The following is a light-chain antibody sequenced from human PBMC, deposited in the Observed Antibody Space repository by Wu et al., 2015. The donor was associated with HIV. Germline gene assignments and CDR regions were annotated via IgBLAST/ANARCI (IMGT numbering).Light chain of an antibody. V-gene: IGKV1-5*03. Sequence: DIQMTQSPSTLSASVGDRVTITCRASQSISSWLAWYQQKPGKAPKLLIYKASNLESGVPSRFSGSGSGTEFTLTISSLQPDDFATYCCQQYNSYSSWTFGQGTKVEIK. CDR2: KAS. CDR1: QSISSW. J-gene: IGKJ1*01. CDR3: QQYNSYSSWT.